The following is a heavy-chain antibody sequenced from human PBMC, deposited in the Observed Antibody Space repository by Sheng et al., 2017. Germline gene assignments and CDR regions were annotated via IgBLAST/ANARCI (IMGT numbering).Heavy chain of an antibody. CDR2: IYSGGST. D-gene: IGHD3-10*01. Sequence: EVQLVESGGGLIQPGGSLRLSCAASGFTVSSNYMSWVRQAPGKGLEWVSVIYSGGSTYYADSVKGRFTISRDNSKNTLYLQMNSLRAEDTAVYYCASHKILPFSSLYPTMVRGVIIFYYWGQGTLVTVSS. CDR1: GFTVSSNY. J-gene: IGHJ4*02. CDR3: ASHKILPFSSLYPTMVRGVIIFYY. V-gene: IGHV3-53*01.